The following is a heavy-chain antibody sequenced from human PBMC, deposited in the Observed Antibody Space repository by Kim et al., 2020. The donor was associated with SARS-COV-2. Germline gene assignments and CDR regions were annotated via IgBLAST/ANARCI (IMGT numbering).Heavy chain of an antibody. Sequence: GGSLRLSCAASGFTFSDHYMDWVRQAPGKGLEWVGRTRNKANSYTTEYAASVKGRFTISRDDSKNSLYLQMNSLKTEDTAVYYCARVLLEIDSSGYYYPGYYYYYGMDVWGQGTTVTVSS. CDR2: TRNKANSYTT. CDR3: ARVLLEIDSSGYYYPGYYYYYGMDV. CDR1: GFTFSDHY. J-gene: IGHJ6*02. V-gene: IGHV3-72*01. D-gene: IGHD3-22*01.